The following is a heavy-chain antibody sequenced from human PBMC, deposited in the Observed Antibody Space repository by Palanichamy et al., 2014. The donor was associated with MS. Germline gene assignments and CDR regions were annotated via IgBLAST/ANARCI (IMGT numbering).Heavy chain of an antibody. J-gene: IGHJ6*02. CDR2: IIPLIGTV. Sequence: QVHLVQSGAEVKKPGSSVKVSCKAPGDSFNSYGFNWVRQAPGQGLEWMGGIIPLIGTVKYGQRFQGRVTISADDSTNTVSMELSSLTSGDTAVFYCARITGGDGMDVWGQGTTVIVS. V-gene: IGHV1-69*01. CDR1: GDSFNSYG. CDR3: ARITGGDGMDV. D-gene: IGHD2-8*02.